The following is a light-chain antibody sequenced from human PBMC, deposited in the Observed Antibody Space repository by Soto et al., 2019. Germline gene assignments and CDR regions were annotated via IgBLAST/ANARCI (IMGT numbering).Light chain of an antibody. CDR3: AAWDDSLSGPV. Sequence: QSVLTQPPSASGAPGQRVTISCSGSASNIGSNYVYWYQQLPGTAPKLLIYRNNQRPSAVPDRFSGSKSGTSASLAISGLRSEDEADYYCAAWDDSLSGPVFGGGTQLTVL. CDR2: RNN. J-gene: IGLJ7*01. V-gene: IGLV1-47*01. CDR1: ASNIGSNY.